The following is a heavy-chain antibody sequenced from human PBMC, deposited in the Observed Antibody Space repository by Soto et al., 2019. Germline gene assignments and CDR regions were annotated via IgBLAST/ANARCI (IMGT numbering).Heavy chain of an antibody. CDR1: GFTFSSYV. CDR3: AKTLGGAVGLTRIRYFDY. D-gene: IGHD1-26*01. Sequence: GGSLRLSCAASGFTFSSYVMSWVRQAPGKGLEWVSANSGSGGSTYYADSVTGRFTISRDNSKNTLYLQMNSLRAEDTAVYYCAKTLGGAVGLTRIRYFDYWGQGTLVTVSS. V-gene: IGHV3-23*01. J-gene: IGHJ4*02. CDR2: NSGSGGST.